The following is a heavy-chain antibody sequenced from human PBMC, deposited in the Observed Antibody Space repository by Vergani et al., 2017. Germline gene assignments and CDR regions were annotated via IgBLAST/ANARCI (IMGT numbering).Heavy chain of an antibody. CDR2: ISWNSGSI. V-gene: IGHV3-9*01. CDR3: AKGYSSGYYSYFPH. Sequence: EVQLVESGGGLVQPGRSLRLSCAASGFTFDDYAMHWVRQAPGKGLEWVSGISWNSGSIGYADSVKGRFTISRDNAKNSLYLQMNSLRAEDTALYYCAKGYSSGYYSYFPHWGQGTLVTVSS. CDR1: GFTFDDYA. D-gene: IGHD3-22*01. J-gene: IGHJ1*01.